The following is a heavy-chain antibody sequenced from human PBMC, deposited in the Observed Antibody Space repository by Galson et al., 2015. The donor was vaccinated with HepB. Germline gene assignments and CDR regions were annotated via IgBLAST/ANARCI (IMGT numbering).Heavy chain of an antibody. Sequence: LRLSCAASGFTFSSYSMNWVRQAPGKGLEWVSSISSSSSYIYYADSVKGRFTISRDNAKNSLYLQMNSLRAEDTAVYYCAIPRGSQQKANYWGQGTLVTVSS. CDR1: GFTFSSYS. CDR2: ISSSSSYI. D-gene: IGHD6-13*01. CDR3: AIPRGSQQKANY. V-gene: IGHV3-21*01. J-gene: IGHJ4*02.